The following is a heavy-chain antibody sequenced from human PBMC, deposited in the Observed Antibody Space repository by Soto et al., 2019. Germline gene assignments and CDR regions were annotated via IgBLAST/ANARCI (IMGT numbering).Heavy chain of an antibody. CDR3: ARTKDIVVVPAALVDY. V-gene: IGHV1-18*01. D-gene: IGHD2-2*01. CDR1: GYTFTSYG. J-gene: IGHJ4*02. Sequence: ASVKVSCKASGYTFTSYGISWVRQALGQGLEWMGWISAYNGNTNYAQKLQGRVTMTTDTSTSTAYMELRSLRSDDTAVYYCARTKDIVVVPAALVDYWGQGTLVTVSS. CDR2: ISAYNGNT.